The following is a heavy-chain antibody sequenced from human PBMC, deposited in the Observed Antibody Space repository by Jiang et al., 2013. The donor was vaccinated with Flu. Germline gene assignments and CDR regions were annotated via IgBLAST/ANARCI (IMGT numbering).Heavy chain of an antibody. V-gene: IGHV1-69*06. J-gene: IGHJ4*02. CDR1: GDTFNSNA. Sequence: GAEVKKSGSSVKVSCKASGDTFNSNAISWLRQAPGQGPEWMGGIIPIFGTVNYAQKFQGRVTITADKPTSTVYMVLSSLRSEDTAMYYCARGPDISAYYYFYWGQGTLVTVSP. CDR2: IIPIFGTV. D-gene: IGHD3-22*01. CDR3: ARGPDISAYYYFY.